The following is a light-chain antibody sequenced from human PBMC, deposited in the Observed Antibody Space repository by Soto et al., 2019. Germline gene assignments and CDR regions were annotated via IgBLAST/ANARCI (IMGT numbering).Light chain of an antibody. CDR3: QQYNNWPRAT. CDR1: QSISSN. Sequence: IVMTQSPATLSVSTGERATLSCRASQSISSNLAWYQQKPGQAPRLLMFRTSSRATGFPARFSGSGSGTEFNLTISSLQSEDFGVYYCQQYNNWPRATFGGRTKVDI. V-gene: IGKV3-15*01. J-gene: IGKJ4*01. CDR2: RTS.